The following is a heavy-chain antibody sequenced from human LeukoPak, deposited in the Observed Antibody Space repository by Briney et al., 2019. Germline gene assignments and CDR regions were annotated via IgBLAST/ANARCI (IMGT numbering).Heavy chain of an antibody. CDR1: GYTFTSYA. CDR2: IIPILGIA. D-gene: IGHD5-24*01. V-gene: IGHV1-69*04. J-gene: IGHJ4*02. CDR3: ARSRDGHNSACDY. Sequence: ASVKVSCKASGYTFTSYAISWVRQAPGQGLEWMGRIIPILGIANYAQKFQGRVTITADKSTSTAYMELSSLRSEDTAVYYCARSRDGHNSACDYWGQGTLVTVSS.